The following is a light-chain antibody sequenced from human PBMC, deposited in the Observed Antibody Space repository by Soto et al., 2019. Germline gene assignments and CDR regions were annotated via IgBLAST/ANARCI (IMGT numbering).Light chain of an antibody. CDR3: SSYTSSSIDYV. J-gene: IGLJ1*01. Sequence: QSALTQPASVSGSPGQSITMSCTGTSSDVGGYNYVSWYQQHPGKAPKLMIYEVSNRPSGVSNRFSGSKSGNTASLTISGLQAEDEADYYCSSYTSSSIDYVFVTGTKLTVL. CDR1: SSDVGGYNY. CDR2: EVS. V-gene: IGLV2-14*01.